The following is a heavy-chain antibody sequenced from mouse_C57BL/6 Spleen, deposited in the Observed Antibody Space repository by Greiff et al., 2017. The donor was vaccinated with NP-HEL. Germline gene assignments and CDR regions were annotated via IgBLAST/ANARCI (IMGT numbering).Heavy chain of an antibody. V-gene: IGHV2-5*01. CDR1: GFSLTSYG. CDR3: ANYGSSYEDYAMDY. CDR2: IWRGGST. Sequence: VKLMESGPGLVQPSQSLSITCTVSGFSLTSYGVHWVRQSPGKGLEWLGVIWRGGSTDYNAAFMSRLSITKDNSKSQVFFKMNSLQADDTAIYYCANYGSSYEDYAMDYWGQGTSVTVSS. J-gene: IGHJ4*01. D-gene: IGHD1-1*01.